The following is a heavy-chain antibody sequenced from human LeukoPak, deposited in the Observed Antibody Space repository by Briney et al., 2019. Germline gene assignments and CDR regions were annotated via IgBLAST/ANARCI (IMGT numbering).Heavy chain of an antibody. D-gene: IGHD2-8*02. CDR2: ISYDGSNK. CDR3: AKSLRGTGLDAFDI. CDR1: GFTFSSYG. J-gene: IGHJ3*02. V-gene: IGHV3-30*18. Sequence: GGSLRLSCAASGFTFSSYGMHWARQAPGKGLEWVAVISYDGSNKYYAGSVKGRFTISRDNSKNTLYLQMNSLRADDTAVYYCAKSLRGTGLDAFDIWGQGTMVTVSS.